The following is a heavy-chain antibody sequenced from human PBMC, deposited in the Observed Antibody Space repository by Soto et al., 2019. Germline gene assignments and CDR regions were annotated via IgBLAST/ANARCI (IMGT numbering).Heavy chain of an antibody. CDR1: GGSFSGYY. V-gene: IGHV4-34*01. J-gene: IGHJ5*02. D-gene: IGHD3-10*01. CDR2: INHSGST. CDR3: ARERGSYHGSGSSEYNWFDP. Sequence: PSETLSLTCAVYGGSFSGYYWSWIRQPPGKGLEWIGEINHSGSTNYSPSLKSRVTISVDTSKNQFSLKLSSVTAADTAVYYCARERGSYHGSGSSEYNWFDPWGQGTLVTVSS.